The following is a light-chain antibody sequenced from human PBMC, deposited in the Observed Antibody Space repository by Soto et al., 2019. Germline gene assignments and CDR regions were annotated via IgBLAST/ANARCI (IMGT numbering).Light chain of an antibody. J-gene: IGKJ1*01. V-gene: IGKV3-15*01. CDR1: QNVNNR. CDR3: KHCNSGPLL. CDR2: GAS. Sequence: EIVMTQSPAMLSVSPGERATLSCRASQNVNNRLAWYQQKAGQPPRLLIYGASTRATGIPARFSGSGSGTEFTLTISSLQSEDSAVYYCKHCNSGPLLFGQGTKVDIK.